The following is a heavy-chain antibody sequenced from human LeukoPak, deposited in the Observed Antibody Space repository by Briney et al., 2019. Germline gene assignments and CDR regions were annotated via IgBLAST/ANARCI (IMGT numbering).Heavy chain of an antibody. CDR2: INHSGST. J-gene: IGHJ4*02. CDR3: ARARYYYDSSGYLRSTYYFDY. Sequence: SETLSLTCAVYGGSFSGYYWSWIRQPPGMGLEWIGEINHSGSTNYNPSLKSRVTISVDTSKNQFSLKLSSVTAADTAVYYCARARYYYDSSGYLRSTYYFDYWGQGTLVTVSS. V-gene: IGHV4-34*01. CDR1: GGSFSGYY. D-gene: IGHD3-22*01.